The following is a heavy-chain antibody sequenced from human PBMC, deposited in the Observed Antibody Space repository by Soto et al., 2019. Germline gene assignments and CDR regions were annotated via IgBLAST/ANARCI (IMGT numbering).Heavy chain of an antibody. CDR1: GYTFTNYA. CDR3: AREQQLVGEGWFDP. V-gene: IGHV1-3*01. D-gene: IGHD6-13*01. J-gene: IGHJ5*02. Sequence: QVHLVQSGAEVKKPGASVKVSCKASGYTFTNYAMHWVRQAPGQRLEWMGWINVGNGNTKYSQKFQGRVTITRDTSASTVYMDLSSLRSEDTAVYYCAREQQLVGEGWFDPWGQGTLVTVSS. CDR2: INVGNGNT.